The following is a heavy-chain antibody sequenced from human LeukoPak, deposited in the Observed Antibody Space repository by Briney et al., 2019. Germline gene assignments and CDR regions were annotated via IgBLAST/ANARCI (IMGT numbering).Heavy chain of an antibody. CDR2: ITMTGSVI. CDR3: ARGGWSRGWFDP. CDR1: GFAFRDYY. Sequence: GGSLRLPCAASGFAFRDYYMSWLRQAPGKGLEWISYITMTGSVIQYSDSVKGRFTTSRDNAKNSLYLQMNSLRAEDTAVYYCARGGWSRGWFDPWGQGTLVTVSS. D-gene: IGHD6-19*01. V-gene: IGHV3-11*01. J-gene: IGHJ5*02.